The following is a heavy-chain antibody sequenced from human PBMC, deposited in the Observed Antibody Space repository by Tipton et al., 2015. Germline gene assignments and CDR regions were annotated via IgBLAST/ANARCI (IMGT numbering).Heavy chain of an antibody. V-gene: IGHV4-38-2*02. CDR1: TYSISRDSY. CDR3: ARQDYDLLSRDYPAIDY. D-gene: IGHD3-3*01. Sequence: LRLSCTISTYSISRDSYWGWIRQPPGKGLEWIGAISHSGGTYYNPSLRSRVTISRDTSKNQFSLRLSSVTAADTAVYYCARQDYDLLSRDYPAIDYWGQGTLVIVSS. CDR2: ISHSGGT. J-gene: IGHJ4*02.